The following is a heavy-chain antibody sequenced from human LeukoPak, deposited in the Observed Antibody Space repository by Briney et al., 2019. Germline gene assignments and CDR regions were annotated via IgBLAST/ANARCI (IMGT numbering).Heavy chain of an antibody. V-gene: IGHV4-39*01. J-gene: IGHJ4*02. D-gene: IGHD6-6*01. Sequence: SETLSLTCTVSGGSISSSIYYWGWIRQPPGKGLEWIGSIYYSGSTYYNPSLKSRVTISVDTSKNQFSLKLSSVTAADTAAYYCARLKGWYSSSRFDYWGQGTLVTVSS. CDR3: ARLKGWYSSSRFDY. CDR1: GGSISSSIYY. CDR2: IYYSGST.